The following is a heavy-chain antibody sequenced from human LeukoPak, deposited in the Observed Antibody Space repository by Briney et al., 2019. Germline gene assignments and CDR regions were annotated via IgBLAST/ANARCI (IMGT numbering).Heavy chain of an antibody. V-gene: IGHV4-34*01. Sequence: SETLSLTGAVYGGSFSGYYWSWIRQPPGKGLEWIGEINHSGSTNYNPSLKSRVTISVDTSKNQFSLKLSSVTAADTAVYYCASVPGDRIFWGQGTLVTVSS. CDR3: ASVPGDRIF. CDR1: GGSFSGYY. J-gene: IGHJ4*02. CDR2: INHSGST. D-gene: IGHD7-27*01.